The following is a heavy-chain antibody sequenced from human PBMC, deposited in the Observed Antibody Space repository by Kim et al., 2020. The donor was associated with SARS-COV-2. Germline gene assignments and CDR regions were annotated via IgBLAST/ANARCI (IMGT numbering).Heavy chain of an antibody. J-gene: IGHJ5*02. D-gene: IGHD2-2*01. V-gene: IGHV3-9*01. Sequence: GGSLRLSCAASGFTFDEYAMHWVRQAPGKGLEWVSGITWSSSSIGYADSVKGRFTISRDNAKNSLYLQMNSLRAEDTALYYCAKDGCSSTSCPTGRRWFDPWGQGTLVTVSS. CDR1: GFTFDEYA. CDR3: AKDGCSSTSCPTGRRWFDP. CDR2: ITWSSSSI.